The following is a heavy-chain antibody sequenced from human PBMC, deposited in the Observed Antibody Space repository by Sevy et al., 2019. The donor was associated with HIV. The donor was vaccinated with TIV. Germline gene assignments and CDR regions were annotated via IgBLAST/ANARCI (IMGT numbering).Heavy chain of an antibody. V-gene: IGHV3-23*01. D-gene: IGHD1-26*01. CDR2: INGDGGSA. CDR3: ARPTPRIAPSSAAFFDY. Sequence: GGSLRLSCAASGFPFSSFAMSWVRHIPGKGLEWVSTINGDGGSAYYADSVKGRFTLSRDNSNNTVFLQMNRLRDEDAAVYYCARPTPRIAPSSAAFFDYWGQGTLVTVSS. J-gene: IGHJ4*02. CDR1: GFPFSSFA.